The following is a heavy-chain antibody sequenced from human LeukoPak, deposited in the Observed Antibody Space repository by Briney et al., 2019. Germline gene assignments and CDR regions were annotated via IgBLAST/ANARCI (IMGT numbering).Heavy chain of an antibody. CDR3: AKKAQYNGNYPLDY. CDR2: TSDRGDYT. J-gene: IGHJ4*02. CDR1: GGSISSYY. D-gene: IGHD1-26*01. Sequence: ETLSLTCTVSGGSISSYYWSWIRQAPGKGLEWVSGTSDRGDYTYYADSVKGRFTISRDNSKNTLYLQMNSLRAEDTALYFCAKKAQYNGNYPLDYWGQGTLVTVSS. V-gene: IGHV3-23*01.